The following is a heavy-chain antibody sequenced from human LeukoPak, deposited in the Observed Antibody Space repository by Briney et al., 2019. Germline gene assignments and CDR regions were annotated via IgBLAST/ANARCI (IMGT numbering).Heavy chain of an antibody. CDR2: IYHRGSA. CDR3: ARAYYYDRRRYYLDY. J-gene: IGHJ4*02. D-gene: IGHD3-22*01. V-gene: IGHV4-4*02. Sequence: PWETLSLSCAVSGDSLSSSNWRSWVRQPPGKGLEWIGEIYHRGSANYNPSLKSRVTASLDKSKNQFSLNLSSVTAADTAVYYCARAYYYDRRRYYLDYWAEGTVDSVSS. CDR1: GDSLSSSNW.